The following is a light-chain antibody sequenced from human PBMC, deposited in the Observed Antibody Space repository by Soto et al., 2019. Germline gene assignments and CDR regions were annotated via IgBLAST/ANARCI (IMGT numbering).Light chain of an antibody. J-gene: IGKJ2*01. Sequence: DIQMTQSPSSLSASVGDTVTITCRASQSISVHLNWYQQKPGKVPKLLIYAASNLQSGVPSSFSGSGSETDFALTISSLQPEDGATYYCQQSYITPYTFGQGTKLQIK. CDR2: AAS. CDR3: QQSYITPYT. V-gene: IGKV1-39*01. CDR1: QSISVH.